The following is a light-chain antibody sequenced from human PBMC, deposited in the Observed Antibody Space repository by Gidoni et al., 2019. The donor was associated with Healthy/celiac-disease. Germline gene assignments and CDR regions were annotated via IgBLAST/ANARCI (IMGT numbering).Light chain of an antibody. V-gene: IGKV1-39*01. CDR2: AAS. Sequence: DIQMTQSPSSLSASAGDRVTITCRASQSISSYFNWYQQKPGKAPKLLIYAASSLQSGVPSMFSGSGSGTDFTLTISSLQPEDFATYYCQQSYSTPFTFGPGTKVDIK. CDR3: QQSYSTPFT. J-gene: IGKJ3*01. CDR1: QSISSY.